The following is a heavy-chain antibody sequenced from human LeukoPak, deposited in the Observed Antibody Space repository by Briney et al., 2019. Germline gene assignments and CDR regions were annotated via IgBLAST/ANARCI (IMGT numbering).Heavy chain of an antibody. D-gene: IGHD6-13*01. CDR3: ASRGAAAGIVGAIDY. CDR2: INHSGST. V-gene: IGHV4-34*01. CDR1: GGSFSGYY. Sequence: SETLSLTCAVYGGSFSGYYWSCIRQPPGKGLEWIGEINHSGSTNYNPSLKSRVTISVDTSKNQFSLKLSSVTAADTAVYYCASRGAAAGIVGAIDYWGQGTLVTVSS. J-gene: IGHJ4*02.